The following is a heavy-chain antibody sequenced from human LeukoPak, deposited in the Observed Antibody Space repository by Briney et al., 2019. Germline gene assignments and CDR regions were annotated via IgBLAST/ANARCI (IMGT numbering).Heavy chain of an antibody. D-gene: IGHD1-26*01. Sequence: GGSLRLSCVVSGFTFSNYWMGWVRQAPGKGLEWVAKIKEDGSLKQYVDSVKGRFAISRDNGKNSPYLQMSSLRAEDTAVYYCARDRGGGSYDYWGQGTVVTVSS. J-gene: IGHJ4*02. CDR2: IKEDGSLK. CDR1: GFTFSNYW. V-gene: IGHV3-7*01. CDR3: ARDRGGGSYDY.